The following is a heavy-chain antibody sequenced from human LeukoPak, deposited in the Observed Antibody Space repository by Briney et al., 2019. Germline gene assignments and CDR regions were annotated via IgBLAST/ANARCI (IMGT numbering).Heavy chain of an antibody. CDR1: GGSISSGGYY. D-gene: IGHD1-26*01. Sequence: PSETLSLTCTVSGGSISSGGYYWSWIRQHPGKGLEWIGYIYYSGSTYYNPSLKSQVTISVDTSKNQFSLKLSSVTAADTAVYYCARGWELLYYFDYGGQGTLVTVSS. J-gene: IGHJ4*02. CDR2: IYYSGST. V-gene: IGHV4-31*01. CDR3: ARGWELLYYFDY.